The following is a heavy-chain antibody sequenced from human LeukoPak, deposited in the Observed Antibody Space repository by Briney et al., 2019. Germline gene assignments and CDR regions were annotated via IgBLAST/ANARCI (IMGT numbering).Heavy chain of an antibody. Sequence: ASVKVSFKASGGTFSSYAISWVRQAPGQGLEWMGRIIPIRCIAHYAQKFQGRVTITASKSKSTAYMELSSLRSEDTAVYYCAREGYYDSSATNAFDIWGQGTMVTVSS. D-gene: IGHD3-22*01. J-gene: IGHJ3*02. CDR1: GGTFSSYA. CDR2: IIPIRCIA. CDR3: AREGYYDSSATNAFDI. V-gene: IGHV1-69*04.